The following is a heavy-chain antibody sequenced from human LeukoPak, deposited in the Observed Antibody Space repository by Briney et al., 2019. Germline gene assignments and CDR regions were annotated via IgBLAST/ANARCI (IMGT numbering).Heavy chain of an antibody. CDR2: IYYTGYT. CDR3: ARGTWAAGMNMRGYYFDY. V-gene: IGHV4-59*08. Sequence: SETLSLTCTVSGGSISTYYWTWIRQPPGEGLEWIGCIYYTGYTAYNPSLQSRVTISLDTPKNQFSLRLSSVTAADTAVYYCARGTWAAGMNMRGYYFDYWGQGTLVTVSS. J-gene: IGHJ4*02. D-gene: IGHD6-19*01. CDR1: GGSISTYY.